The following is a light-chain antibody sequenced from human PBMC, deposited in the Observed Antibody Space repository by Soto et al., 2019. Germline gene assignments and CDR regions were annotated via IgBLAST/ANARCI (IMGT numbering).Light chain of an antibody. CDR3: SSYTSSSTVV. J-gene: IGLJ2*01. V-gene: IGLV2-14*01. CDR2: DVS. Sequence: QSALTQPASVSGSPGQSITISCTGTSSDVGGYNYVSWYQQHPGKAPKSVIYDVSNRPSGVSYRFSGSKSGNTASLTISGLQAEDEADYYCSSYTSSSTVVFGGGTKVTVL. CDR1: SSDVGGYNY.